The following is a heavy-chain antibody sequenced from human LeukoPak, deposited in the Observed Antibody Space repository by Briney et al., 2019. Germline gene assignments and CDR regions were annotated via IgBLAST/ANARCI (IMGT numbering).Heavy chain of an antibody. CDR2: IYHSGST. Sequence: SETLSLTCTVSGYSISSGYYWGWIRQPPGKGLEWIGSIYHSGSTYYNPSLKSRVTISVDTSKNQFSLKLSSVIAADTAVYYCARGSYYYDSSGYSAAAAFDIWGQGTMVTVSS. CDR3: ARGSYYYDSSGYSAAAAFDI. CDR1: GYSISSGYY. V-gene: IGHV4-38-2*02. J-gene: IGHJ3*02. D-gene: IGHD3-22*01.